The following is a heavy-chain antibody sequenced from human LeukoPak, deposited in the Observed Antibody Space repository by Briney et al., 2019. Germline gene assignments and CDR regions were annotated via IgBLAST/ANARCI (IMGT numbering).Heavy chain of an antibody. Sequence: GASVKVSCKASGYTFTSYDINWVRQATGQGLEWMGWVNPNSGHTGYAQKFQGRVTMTSNTSISTAYMELSGLRSEDTAVYYCARPGRQWEPYFFAYWGQGTLVAVSS. J-gene: IGHJ4*02. CDR2: VNPNSGHT. CDR1: GYTFTSYD. V-gene: IGHV1-8*01. CDR3: ARPGRQWEPYFFAY. D-gene: IGHD1-26*01.